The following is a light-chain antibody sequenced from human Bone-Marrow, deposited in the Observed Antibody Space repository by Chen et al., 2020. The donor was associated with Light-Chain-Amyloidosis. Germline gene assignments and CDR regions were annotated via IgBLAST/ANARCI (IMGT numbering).Light chain of an antibody. CDR3: SSYTITNTLV. Sequence: SALTQPAAGSGSPGESLPIACTGTNSDVGGDNHVSWYQQHPDKAPKLMIYEVTNRPSWVPDRFSGSKSDNTASLTISGLQTEDEADYFCSSYTITNTLVFGSGTRVTVL. CDR1: NSDVGGDNH. J-gene: IGLJ1*01. V-gene: IGLV2-14*01. CDR2: EVT.